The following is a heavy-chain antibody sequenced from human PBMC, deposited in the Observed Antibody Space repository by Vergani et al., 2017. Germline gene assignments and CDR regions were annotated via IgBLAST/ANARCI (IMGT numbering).Heavy chain of an antibody. CDR1: GGSMSGYY. CDR2: IYYSGST. D-gene: IGHD3-10*01. CDR3: ARGSNFYGSLSYFDY. J-gene: IGHJ4*02. Sequence: QVRLQESGPGLVKPSETLSLTCSVSGGSMSGYYWSWIRQPPGKELEWIGYIYYSGSTNYNPSLKSRVTISVDTSKNQFSLKLSSVTAADTAVYYCARGSNFYGSLSYFDYWGQGTLVTVSS. V-gene: IGHV4-59*01.